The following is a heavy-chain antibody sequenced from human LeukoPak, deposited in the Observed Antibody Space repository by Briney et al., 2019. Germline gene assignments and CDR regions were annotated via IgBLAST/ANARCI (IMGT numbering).Heavy chain of an antibody. CDR1: GGSISSGNW. Sequence: PSETLSLTCAVSGGSISSGNWWSWVRQPPGKGLEWIGEIHHSGSTNYNPSLKSRVTISVDNSKNQFSLKVRSVTAADTAVYYCWHSGHESGFDYWGQGTLVTVSS. V-gene: IGHV4-4*02. CDR2: IHHSGST. J-gene: IGHJ4*02. D-gene: IGHD5-12*01. CDR3: WHSGHESGFDY.